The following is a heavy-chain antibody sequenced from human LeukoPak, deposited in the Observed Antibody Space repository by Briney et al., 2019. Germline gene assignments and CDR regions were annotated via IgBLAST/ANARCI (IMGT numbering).Heavy chain of an antibody. Sequence: KSSETLSLTCTVSGGSISSGSYYWSWIRQPAGKGLEWIGRIYTSGSTNYNPSFKSRVTISVDTSKNQFSLKLSSVTAADTAVYYCARDLGYDAFDIWGQGTMVTVSS. CDR3: ARDLGYDAFDI. D-gene: IGHD7-27*01. CDR2: IYTSGST. J-gene: IGHJ3*02. V-gene: IGHV4-61*02. CDR1: GGSISSGSYY.